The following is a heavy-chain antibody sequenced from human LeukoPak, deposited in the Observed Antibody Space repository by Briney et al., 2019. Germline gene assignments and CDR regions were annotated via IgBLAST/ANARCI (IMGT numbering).Heavy chain of an antibody. V-gene: IGHV3-48*02. CDR2: ITSGSITI. D-gene: IGHD3-10*01. CDR1: GFSFGTYT. J-gene: IGHJ4*02. Sequence: GGSLSLSCAASGFSFGTYTMSWVRQAPGKGLEWLSYITSGSITIDYADSVKGRFTVSRDNPKNSLYLQMNSLRDEDTAVYYCARVEYYSGSYEDYWGQGTLVTVSS. CDR3: ARVEYYSGSYEDY.